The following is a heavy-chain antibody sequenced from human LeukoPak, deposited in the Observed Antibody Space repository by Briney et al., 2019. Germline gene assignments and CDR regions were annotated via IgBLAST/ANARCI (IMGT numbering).Heavy chain of an antibody. J-gene: IGHJ4*02. CDR3: AKRASKAVTTFVDY. D-gene: IGHD4-17*01. Sequence: GVLRLSCAASGFTFSSYAMSWVRQAPGKGLEWVSAISGSGGSTYYADSVKGRFTISRDNSKNTLYLQMNSLRAEDTAVYYCAKRASKAVTTFVDYWGQGTLVTVSS. CDR2: ISGSGGST. V-gene: IGHV3-23*01. CDR1: GFTFSSYA.